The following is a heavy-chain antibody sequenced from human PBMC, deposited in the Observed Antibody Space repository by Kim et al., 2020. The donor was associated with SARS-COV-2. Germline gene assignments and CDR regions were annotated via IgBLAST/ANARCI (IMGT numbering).Heavy chain of an antibody. D-gene: IGHD4-17*01. Sequence: SETLSLTCAVYGGSFSDYYWNWIRQPPGKGLEWIGEINHSGITKYNPSLKRRVTISVDTSKNQFSLRLTSVTAADGAMYYWARGPDYGINSRGGYLDGWGQGTLVTVSS. V-gene: IGHV4-34*01. CDR3: ARGPDYGINSRGGYLDG. CDR2: INHSGIT. J-gene: IGHJ4*02. CDR1: GGSFSDYY.